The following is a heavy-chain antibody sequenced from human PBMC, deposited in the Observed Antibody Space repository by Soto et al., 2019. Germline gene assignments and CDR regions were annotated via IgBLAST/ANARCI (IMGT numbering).Heavy chain of an antibody. CDR1: GFTFDDYG. V-gene: IGHV3-20*01. CDR2: INWNGGST. Sequence: GGSLRLSCAASGFTFDDYGMSWVRQAPGKGLEWVSGINWNGGSTGYADSVKGRFTISRDNAKNSLYLQMNSLRAEDTALYHCARMYYDFWSGRRGGLTFDPWGQGTLVTVSS. CDR3: ARMYYDFWSGRRGGLTFDP. D-gene: IGHD3-3*01. J-gene: IGHJ5*02.